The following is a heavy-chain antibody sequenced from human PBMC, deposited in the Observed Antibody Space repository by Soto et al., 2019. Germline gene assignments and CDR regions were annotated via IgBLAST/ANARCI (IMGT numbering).Heavy chain of an antibody. CDR2: ISSSSSTI. Sequence: LRLSCAASGFTFSSYSMNWVRQAPGKGLEWVSYISSSSSTIYYADSVKGRFTISRDNAKNSLYLQMNSLRDEDTAVYYCARDPPYYYDSSGYYYWGQGTLVTVSS. J-gene: IGHJ4*02. CDR1: GFTFSSYS. CDR3: ARDPPYYYDSSGYYY. D-gene: IGHD3-22*01. V-gene: IGHV3-48*02.